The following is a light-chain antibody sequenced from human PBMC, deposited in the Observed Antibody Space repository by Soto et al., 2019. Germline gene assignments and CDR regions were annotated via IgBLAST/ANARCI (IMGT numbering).Light chain of an antibody. Sequence: DIQMTQSPSSLSASVGDRVTITCRASQDISTYLAWYQQKPGKVPKLLIYAVSLLQSGVPSRFSGSGSGTDFTLTISSLQPEDVATYYCQKYKSAPLTFGGGTKVES. CDR1: QDISTY. J-gene: IGKJ4*01. CDR3: QKYKSAPLT. CDR2: AVS. V-gene: IGKV1-27*01.